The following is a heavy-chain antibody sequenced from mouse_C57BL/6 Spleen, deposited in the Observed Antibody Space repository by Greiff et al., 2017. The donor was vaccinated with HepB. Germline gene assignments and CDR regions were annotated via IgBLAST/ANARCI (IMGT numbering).Heavy chain of an antibody. CDR1: GYAFSSYW. J-gene: IGHJ4*01. D-gene: IGHD1-1*01. Sequence: VQLQQSGAELVKPGASVKISCKASGYAFSSYWMNWVKQRPGKGLEWIGQIYPGDGDTNYNGKFKGKATLTADKSSSTAYMQLSSLTSEDSAVYFCAPHYYGSSYGAMDYWGQGTSVTVSS. CDR2: IYPGDGDT. CDR3: APHYYGSSYGAMDY. V-gene: IGHV1-80*01.